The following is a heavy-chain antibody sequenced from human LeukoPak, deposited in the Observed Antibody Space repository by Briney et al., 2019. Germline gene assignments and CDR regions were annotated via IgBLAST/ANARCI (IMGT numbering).Heavy chain of an antibody. J-gene: IGHJ5*02. CDR1: AYTFTGYY. CDR3: ARDRDCSGGSCYSGWFDP. Sequence: ASVKVSCKASAYTFTGYYMHWVRQAPGQGLEWMGWIYPNSGGTNYAQKFQGRVTMTRDTSISTAYMELSRLRSDDTAVYYCARDRDCSGGSCYSGWFDPWGQGTLVTVSS. CDR2: IYPNSGGT. V-gene: IGHV1-2*02. D-gene: IGHD2-15*01.